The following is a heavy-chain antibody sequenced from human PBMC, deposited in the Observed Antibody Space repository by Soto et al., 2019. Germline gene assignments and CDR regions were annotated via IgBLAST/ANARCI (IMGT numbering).Heavy chain of an antibody. CDR3: ARAGSIASGRSYYYYYYMDV. J-gene: IGHJ6*03. CDR1: GFTFSSYG. Sequence: GGSLRLSCAASGFTFSSYGMHWVRQAPGKGLEWVAVIWYDGSNKYYADSVKGRFTISRDNSKNTLYLQMNSLRAEDTAVYYCARAGSIASGRSYYYYYYMDVWGKGTTVTVSS. V-gene: IGHV3-33*01. D-gene: IGHD6-6*01. CDR2: IWYDGSNK.